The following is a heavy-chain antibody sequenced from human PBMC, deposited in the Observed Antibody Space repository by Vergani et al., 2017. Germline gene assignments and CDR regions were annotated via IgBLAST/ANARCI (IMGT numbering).Heavy chain of an antibody. CDR3: ATLRPVAGTDY. CDR1: GGSISSSSYY. V-gene: IGHV4-39*01. CDR2: IYYSGST. D-gene: IGHD6-19*01. J-gene: IGHJ4*02. Sequence: QLQLQESGPGLVKPSETLSLTCTVPGGSISSSSYYWGWIRQPPGKGLEWIGSIYYSGSTYYNPSLKSRVTISVDTSKNQFSLKLSSVTAADTAVYYCATLRPVAGTDYWGQGTLVTVSS.